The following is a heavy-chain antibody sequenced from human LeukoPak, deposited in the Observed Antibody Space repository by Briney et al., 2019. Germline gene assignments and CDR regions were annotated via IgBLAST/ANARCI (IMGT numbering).Heavy chain of an antibody. CDR2: MNPNSGNT. J-gene: IGHJ4*02. CDR1: GYTFTSYD. D-gene: IGHD6-13*01. CDR3: ARGPYGAAGPDFDY. V-gene: IGHV1-8*01. Sequence: ASVKVSCKASGYTFTSYDINWVRQATGQGLEWMGWMNPNSGNTGYAQKFQGRVTMTRNTSISTAYMELTRLRSEDTAVYYCARGPYGAAGPDFDYWGQGTLVTVSS.